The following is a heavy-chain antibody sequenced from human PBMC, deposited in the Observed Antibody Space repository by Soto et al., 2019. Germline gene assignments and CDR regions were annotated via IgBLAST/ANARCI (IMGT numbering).Heavy chain of an antibody. V-gene: IGHV3-48*02. CDR1: GFTFSRYS. CDR2: ISSSGSPI. Sequence: PGGSLRLSCAASGFTFSRYSMNWVRQAPGKGLEWVSYISSSGSPIYYADSVKGRFTISRDNAKNSLYLQINSLRDEDTAVYYCARVYSYGMDVWGQGTTVTVS. J-gene: IGHJ6*02. CDR3: ARVYSYGMDV. D-gene: IGHD2-8*01.